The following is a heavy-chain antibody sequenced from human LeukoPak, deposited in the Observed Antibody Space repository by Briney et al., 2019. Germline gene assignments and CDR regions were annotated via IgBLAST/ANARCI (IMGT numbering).Heavy chain of an antibody. CDR1: GGSISSYY. D-gene: IGHD5-24*01. CDR2: IYYSGST. CDR3: ARDRRDAYNPAFDY. Sequence: SETLSLTCTVSGGSISSYYWSWIRQPPGEGLEWIGYIYYSGSTNYNPSLKSRVTISVDTSKNQFSLKLSSVTAADTAVYYCARDRRDAYNPAFDYWGQGTLVTVSS. J-gene: IGHJ4*02. V-gene: IGHV4-59*01.